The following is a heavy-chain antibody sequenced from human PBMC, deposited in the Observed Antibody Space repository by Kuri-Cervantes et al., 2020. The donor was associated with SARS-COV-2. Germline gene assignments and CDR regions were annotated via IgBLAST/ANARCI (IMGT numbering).Heavy chain of an antibody. CDR2: IYSGGST. CDR1: GFTVSSNY. V-gene: IGHV3-53*01. J-gene: IGHJ4*02. Sequence: GESLKISCAASGFTVSSNYMSWVRQAPGKGLEWVSVIYSGGSTYYADSVKGRFTISRDNSKNTLYLQMNSLRAEDTAVYYCARAPDSGNDYDYYFDYWGQGTLVTVSS. CDR3: ARAPDSGNDYDYYFDY. D-gene: IGHD5-12*01.